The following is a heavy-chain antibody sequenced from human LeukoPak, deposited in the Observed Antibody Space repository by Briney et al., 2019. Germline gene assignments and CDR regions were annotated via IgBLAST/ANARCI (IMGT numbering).Heavy chain of an antibody. J-gene: IGHJ4*02. D-gene: IGHD3-22*01. V-gene: IGHV4-59*01. Sequence: PSETLSPTCTVSGGSISSYYWSWIRQPPGKGLEWIGYIYYSGSTNYNPSLKSRVTISVDTSKNQFSLKLSSVTAADTAVYYCARASGSDYYDSSGYYAFDYWGQGTLVTVSS. CDR2: IYYSGST. CDR1: GGSISSYY. CDR3: ARASGSDYYDSSGYYAFDY.